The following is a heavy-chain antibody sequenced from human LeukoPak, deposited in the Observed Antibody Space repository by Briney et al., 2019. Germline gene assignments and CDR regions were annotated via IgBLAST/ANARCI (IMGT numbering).Heavy chain of an antibody. D-gene: IGHD4-17*01. V-gene: IGHV3-23*01. CDR1: GFTFSSYA. CDR2: ISGSGGST. Sequence: PGGSLRLSCAASGFTFSSYAMSWVRQAPGKGLEWVSAISGSGGSTYYADSVKGRFTISRDNSKNTLYLQMNSLRAEDAAVYYCAKGDTVTTLAPFDYWGQGTLVTVSS. J-gene: IGHJ4*02. CDR3: AKGDTVTTLAPFDY.